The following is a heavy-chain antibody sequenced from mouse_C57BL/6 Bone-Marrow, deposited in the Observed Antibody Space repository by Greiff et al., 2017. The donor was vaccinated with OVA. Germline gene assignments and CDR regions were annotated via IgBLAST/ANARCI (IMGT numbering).Heavy chain of an antibody. CDR1: GFTFSDYG. Sequence: EVKLMESGGGLVQPGGSLKLSCAASGFTFSDYGMAWVRQAPRKGPEWVAFISNLAYSIYYADTVTGRFTISRENAKNTLYLEMSSLRSEDTAMYYCARTYSNYYAMDYWGQGTSVTVSS. J-gene: IGHJ4*01. CDR2: ISNLAYSI. V-gene: IGHV5-15*01. CDR3: ARTYSNYYAMDY. D-gene: IGHD2-5*01.